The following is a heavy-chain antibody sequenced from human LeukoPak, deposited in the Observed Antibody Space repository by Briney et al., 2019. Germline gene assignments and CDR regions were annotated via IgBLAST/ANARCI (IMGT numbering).Heavy chain of an antibody. CDR1: GGTFSSYA. Sequence: ASVKVPCKASGGTFSSYAISWVRQAPGQGLEWMGRIIPILGIANYAQKFQGRVTITADKSTSTAYMELSSLRSEDTAVYYCAWDCSSTSCYDYYYYGMDVWGQGTTVTVSS. CDR2: IIPILGIA. V-gene: IGHV1-69*04. CDR3: AWDCSSTSCYDYYYYGMDV. J-gene: IGHJ6*02. D-gene: IGHD2-2*01.